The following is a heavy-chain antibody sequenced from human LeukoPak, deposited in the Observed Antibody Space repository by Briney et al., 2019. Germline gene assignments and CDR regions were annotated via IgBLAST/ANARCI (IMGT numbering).Heavy chain of an antibody. Sequence: ASVKVSCKASGYPFTGYYIHWVRQAPGQGPEWMGWIYPHSGGTNYAQKFQGRVTMTRDTSISTAYMELSRLRSDNTAVYYCARDQVDAGSYFAFFDYWGQGTLVTVSS. D-gene: IGHD1-26*01. J-gene: IGHJ4*02. CDR1: GYPFTGYY. CDR2: IYPHSGGT. V-gene: IGHV1-2*02. CDR3: ARDQVDAGSYFAFFDY.